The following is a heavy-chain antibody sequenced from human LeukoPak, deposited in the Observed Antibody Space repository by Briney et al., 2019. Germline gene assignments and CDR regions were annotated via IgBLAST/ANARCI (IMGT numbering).Heavy chain of an antibody. CDR3: AKDFSSGYYGSGSYYNVPRYFDY. J-gene: IGHJ4*02. CDR1: GLTFSNYA. V-gene: IGHV3-23*01. CDR2: ISGSGGST. D-gene: IGHD3-10*01. Sequence: GGSLRLSCAASGLTFSNYAMSWVRQAPGKGLEWVSAISGSGGSTYYADSVKGRFTISRDNSKNTLYLQMNSLRAEDTAVYYCAKDFSSGYYGSGSYYNVPRYFDYWGQGTLVTVSS.